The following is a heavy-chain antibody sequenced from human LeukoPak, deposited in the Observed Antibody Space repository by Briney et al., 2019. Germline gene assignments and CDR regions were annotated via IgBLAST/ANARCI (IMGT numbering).Heavy chain of an antibody. CDR1: GGSISSSSYY. CDR2: IYHSGST. CDR3: ARLNGYDYVWGSYRYYYFDY. J-gene: IGHJ4*02. V-gene: IGHV4-39*01. D-gene: IGHD3-16*02. Sequence: SETLSLTCTVSGGSISSSSYYWGWIRQPPGKGLEWIGSIYHSGSTYYNPSLKSRVTISVDTSKNQFSLKLSSVTAADTAVYYCARLNGYDYVWGSYRYYYFDYWGQGTLVTVSS.